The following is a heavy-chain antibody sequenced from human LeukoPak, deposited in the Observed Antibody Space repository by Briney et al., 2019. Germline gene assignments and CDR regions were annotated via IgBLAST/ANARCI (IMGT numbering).Heavy chain of an antibody. Sequence: GGSLRLSCAASGFTFRSFSMNWVRQPPGKGLEWVSSISSSSIYMNYADSLKGRFTISRDNAKNLLYLQMNTLRAEDTAVYYCATEFLGAVAETGDYWGQGTLVTVSS. CDR2: ISSSSIYM. J-gene: IGHJ4*02. CDR3: ATEFLGAVAETGDY. V-gene: IGHV3-21*01. CDR1: GFTFRSFS. D-gene: IGHD6-19*01.